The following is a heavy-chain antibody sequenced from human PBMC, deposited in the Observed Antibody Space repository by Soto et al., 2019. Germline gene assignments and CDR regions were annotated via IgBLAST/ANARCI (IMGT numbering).Heavy chain of an antibody. Sequence: SETLSLTCTFSCGSIISYYWSWIRQPPGKGLEWIGYIYYSGSTNYNPSPKSRVTISVDTSKNQFSLKLSSVTAADTAVYYCARGGPRYHFDYWGQGTLVTVSS. CDR2: IYYSGST. D-gene: IGHD1-26*01. V-gene: IGHV4-59*01. CDR3: ARGGPRYHFDY. CDR1: CGSIISYY. J-gene: IGHJ4*02.